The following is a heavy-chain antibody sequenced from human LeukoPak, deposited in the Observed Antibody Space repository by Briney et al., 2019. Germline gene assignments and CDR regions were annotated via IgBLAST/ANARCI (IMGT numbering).Heavy chain of an antibody. V-gene: IGHV1-46*01. CDR2: INPSGGST. CDR3: ARDSRLTYDSSGYWSDP. J-gene: IGHJ5*02. D-gene: IGHD3-22*01. Sequence: ASVKVSCKASGYTFTDYYIHWVRQAPGQGLEWMGWINPSGGSTSYAHKFQGRVTMTRDTSTSTVYMELSSLRSEDTAVYYCARDSRLTYDSSGYWSDPWGQGTLVTVSS. CDR1: GYTFTDYY.